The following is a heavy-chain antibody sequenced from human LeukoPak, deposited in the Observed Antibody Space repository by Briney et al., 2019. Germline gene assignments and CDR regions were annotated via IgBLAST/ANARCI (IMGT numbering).Heavy chain of an antibody. D-gene: IGHD3-22*01. CDR2: ISSSSSYI. Sequence: WGSLRLSCAASGFTFSSYSMNWVRQAPGKGLEWVSSISSSSSYIYYADSVKGRFTIPRDNAKNSLYLQMNSLRVEDTAVYYCARPIDSSGYYPSDWGQGTLVTVSS. J-gene: IGHJ4*02. V-gene: IGHV3-21*01. CDR1: GFTFSSYS. CDR3: ARPIDSSGYYPSD.